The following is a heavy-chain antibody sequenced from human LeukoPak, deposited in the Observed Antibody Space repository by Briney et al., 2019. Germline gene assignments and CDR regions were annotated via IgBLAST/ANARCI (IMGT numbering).Heavy chain of an antibody. Sequence: SETLSLTCTVSGGSISSGTYYWRWIRQPAGKGLEWIGRISTSGSTDYNPSLKSRVTISVDMSKNQFPLKLSSVTAADTAVYYCAMGGGLGIVDYWGQGTLVTVSS. CDR2: ISTSGST. J-gene: IGHJ4*02. D-gene: IGHD7-27*01. CDR3: AMGGGLGIVDY. V-gene: IGHV4-61*02. CDR1: GGSISSGTYY.